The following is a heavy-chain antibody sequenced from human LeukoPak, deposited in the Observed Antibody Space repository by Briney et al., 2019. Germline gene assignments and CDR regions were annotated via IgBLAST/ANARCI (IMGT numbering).Heavy chain of an antibody. Sequence: GGSLRLSCAASGFTVSSNYMSWVRQAPGKGLEWVAVISYDGSNKYYADSVKGRFTISRDNSKNTLYLQMNSLRAEDTAVYYCARADYVWGSYRTPPEYWGQGTLVTVSS. CDR3: ARADYVWGSYRTPPEY. CDR2: ISYDGSNK. V-gene: IGHV3-30*03. D-gene: IGHD3-16*02. CDR1: GFTVSSNY. J-gene: IGHJ4*02.